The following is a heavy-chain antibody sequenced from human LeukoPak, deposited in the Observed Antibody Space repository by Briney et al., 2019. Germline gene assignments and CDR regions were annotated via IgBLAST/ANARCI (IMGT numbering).Heavy chain of an antibody. CDR2: IFYSGST. V-gene: IGHV4-59*01. CDR3: ARVTGYMIEDYFDY. D-gene: IGHD3-22*01. Sequence: SETLSLTCTVSGGSINSYYWSWIRQPPGKGLEWIGYIFYSGSTKYNPSLKSRVTIDMSKNQFSLKLSSVSAADTAVYYCARVTGYMIEDYFDYWGQGTLVTVSS. CDR1: GGSINSYY. J-gene: IGHJ4*02.